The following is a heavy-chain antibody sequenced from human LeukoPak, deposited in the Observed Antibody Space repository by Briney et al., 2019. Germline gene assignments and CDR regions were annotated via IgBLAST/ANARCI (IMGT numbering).Heavy chain of an antibody. D-gene: IGHD3-22*01. Sequence: SETLSLTCTVSGGSISGYYWIWFRQPPGKGLEWIGWIFYSGNTNYNPSLKSRVTISLDTSKTQFSLKLSSVSAVDTAVYYCARLSHDGSGYRPDFWGQGTLVTVSS. CDR1: GGSISGYY. CDR2: IFYSGNT. V-gene: IGHV4-59*08. CDR3: ARLSHDGSGYRPDF. J-gene: IGHJ4*02.